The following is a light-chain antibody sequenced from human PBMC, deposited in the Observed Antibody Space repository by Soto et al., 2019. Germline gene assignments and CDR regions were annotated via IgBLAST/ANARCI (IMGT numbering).Light chain of an antibody. CDR3: QHAKSLPVT. V-gene: IGKV1D-12*01. J-gene: IGKJ5*01. Sequence: DIQMTQAPSSLSASFGDTVTITCRSSQDVGRWLSWYQQRPGKAPKILIFAASSLQSGVPSRFSGSGSGTDFTLTITSLQSEDFATYYCQHAKSLPVTFGQGTRLEI. CDR1: QDVGRW. CDR2: AAS.